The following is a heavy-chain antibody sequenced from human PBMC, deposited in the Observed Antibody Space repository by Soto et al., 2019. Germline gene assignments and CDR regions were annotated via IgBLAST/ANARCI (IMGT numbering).Heavy chain of an antibody. CDR3: ASDPIRPYYYYYGMDV. CDR2: INPNSGGT. Sequence: ASVKVSCKASGYTFTGYYMHWVRQAPGQGLEWMGWINPNSGGTNYAQKFQGRVTMTRDTSISTAYMELSRLRSDDTAVYYCASDPIRPYYYYYGMDVWGQGTTVTAAS. D-gene: IGHD3-10*01. CDR1: GYTFTGYY. V-gene: IGHV1-2*02. J-gene: IGHJ6*02.